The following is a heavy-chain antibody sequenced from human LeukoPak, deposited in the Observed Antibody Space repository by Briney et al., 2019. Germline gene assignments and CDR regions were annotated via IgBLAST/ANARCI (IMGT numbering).Heavy chain of an antibody. CDR1: GFTFSSYS. CDR2: ISGSNSYI. D-gene: IGHD4-23*01. CDR3: ARGEAGNSYNY. J-gene: IGHJ4*02. V-gene: IGHV3-21*04. Sequence: GGSLRLSCAASGFTFSSYSMNWVRQAPGKGLEWVSSISGSNSYIYYADSMKGRFTISRDNAKNSLYLQMNGLRAEDTAVYYCARGEAGNSYNYWGQGTLVTVSS.